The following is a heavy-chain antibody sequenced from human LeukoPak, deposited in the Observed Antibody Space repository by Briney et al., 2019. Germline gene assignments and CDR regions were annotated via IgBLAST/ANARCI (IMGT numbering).Heavy chain of an antibody. Sequence: SETLSLTCTVSGGSISSYYWSWIRQPPGKGLEWIGYIYTSGSTNYNPSLESRVTISVDTSKNQFSLDLSSVTAADTAVYYCARQKCTSTSCLTKNAFDIWGQGTMVTVSS. V-gene: IGHV4-59*08. J-gene: IGHJ3*02. CDR1: GGSISSYY. CDR3: ARQKCTSTSCLTKNAFDI. D-gene: IGHD2-2*01. CDR2: IYTSGST.